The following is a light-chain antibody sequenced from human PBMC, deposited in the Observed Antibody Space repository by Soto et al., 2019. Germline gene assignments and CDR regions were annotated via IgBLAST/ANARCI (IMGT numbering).Light chain of an antibody. V-gene: IGKV1-27*01. CDR3: QNYYSAPFT. CDR1: QGISDY. CDR2: AAS. Sequence: DIQMTQSPSSLSAFLGDRVTITCRASQGISDYLVWYQQKPGKVPKLLIYAASTLQSGVPPRFSGTGSGTDFTLTISSQQPEDVATYYCQNYYSAPFTFGPGTKVDIK. J-gene: IGKJ3*01.